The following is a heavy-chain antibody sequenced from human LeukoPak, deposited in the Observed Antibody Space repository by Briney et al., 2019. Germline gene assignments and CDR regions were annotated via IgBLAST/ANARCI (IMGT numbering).Heavy chain of an antibody. CDR1: GFPFRSYP. V-gene: IGHV3-23*01. D-gene: IGHD3-22*01. Sequence: GGPLTLSCAPSGFPFRSYPMSGARRAPGRGREWVSSISGSGGSTYYADSVKGRFTIPRDNSKNTLYLQMNSLRAEDTAVYYCAKDPTMIVVVIPDYWGQGTLVTVSS. CDR2: ISGSGGST. J-gene: IGHJ4*02. CDR3: AKDPTMIVVVIPDY.